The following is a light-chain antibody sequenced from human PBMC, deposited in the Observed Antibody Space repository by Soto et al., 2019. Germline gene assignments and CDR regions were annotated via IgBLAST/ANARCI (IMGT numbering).Light chain of an antibody. Sequence: IQVTQSPSSLSASVGDRVTITCRASQDISDELDWYQQKPGKAPKRLIYVPTTLQSWVPSRFSGDGYSTEFTLTIRRLQCEYFSTYSCLQQMSYPWTFGQGTKVE. CDR1: QDISDE. CDR2: VPT. V-gene: IGKV1-17*01. CDR3: LQQMSYPWT. J-gene: IGKJ1*01.